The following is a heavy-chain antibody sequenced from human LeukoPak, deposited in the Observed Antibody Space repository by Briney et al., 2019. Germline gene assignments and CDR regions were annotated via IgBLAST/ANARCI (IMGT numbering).Heavy chain of an antibody. CDR3: AREGYCSGGSCDNWFDP. CDR2: IYHSGGT. Sequence: SETLSLTSAVSGGSISSGGYSWSWIRQPPGKGLEWIGYIYHSGGTYYNPSLKSRVTISVDRSKNQFSLNLSSVTAADTAVYYCAREGYCSGGSCDNWFDPWGQGTLVTVSS. V-gene: IGHV4-30-2*01. CDR1: GGSISSGGYS. D-gene: IGHD2-15*01. J-gene: IGHJ5*02.